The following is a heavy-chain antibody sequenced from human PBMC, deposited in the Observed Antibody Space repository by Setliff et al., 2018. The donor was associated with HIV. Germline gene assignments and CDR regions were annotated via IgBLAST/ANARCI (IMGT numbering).Heavy chain of an antibody. CDR2: IKSKTDGGTI. J-gene: IGHJ4*02. V-gene: IGHV3-15*01. Sequence: GSLRLSCAASGFTFSNYAMHWVRQASGKGLERVAHIKSKTDGGTINYAAAVEGRFTISRDDSKNTLYLQMNSLRAEDTAVYYCAKLNGGYDSSGYFPDYWGQGTLVTVSS. CDR1: GFTFSNYA. D-gene: IGHD3-22*01. CDR3: AKLNGGYDSSGYFPDY.